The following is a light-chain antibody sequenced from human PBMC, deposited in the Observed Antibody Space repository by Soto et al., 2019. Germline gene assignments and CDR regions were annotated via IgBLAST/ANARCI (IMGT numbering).Light chain of an antibody. CDR2: GNS. Sequence: QSVLTQPPSVSGAPGQRVTISCTGSSSNIGAGYDVHWYQQLPGTAPKLLIYGNSNRPSGVPDRFSGSKSGTSASLAITGLQAEDEADYYCQSYDSSLSEGVFGGRTKLTVL. V-gene: IGLV1-40*01. CDR1: SSNIGAGYD. CDR3: QSYDSSLSEGV. J-gene: IGLJ3*02.